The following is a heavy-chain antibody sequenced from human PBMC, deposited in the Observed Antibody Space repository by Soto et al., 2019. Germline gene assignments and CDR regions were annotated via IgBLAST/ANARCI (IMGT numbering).Heavy chain of an antibody. CDR2: ISYSGST. CDR1: GGSISSSAYY. D-gene: IGHD1-1*01. Sequence: QLHLQESGPGLLKPSETLSLTCTVSGGSISSSAYYWGWIRQPPGKRLEWIASISYSGSTYYSPSLKSRVTISVDTSKNQFSLKLRSMTAADTAVYYCARQVEVTYFDYWGQGTLVTVSS. V-gene: IGHV4-39*01. CDR3: ARQVEVTYFDY. J-gene: IGHJ4*02.